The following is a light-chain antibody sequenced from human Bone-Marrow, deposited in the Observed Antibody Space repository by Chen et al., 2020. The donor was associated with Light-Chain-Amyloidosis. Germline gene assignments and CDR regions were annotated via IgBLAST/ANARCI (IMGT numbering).Light chain of an antibody. CDR3: SSYTITNTLV. CDR1: SSDVGGDNH. Sequence: QSALTQPASVSGSPEQSITISCTGTSSDVGGDNHVSWYQQHPDKAPKLMIYEVTNRPSWVPDRFSRSKSANTASLTISGLQTEAEAAYFCSSYTITNTLVFGSGTRVTVL. CDR2: EVT. J-gene: IGLJ1*01. V-gene: IGLV2-14*01.